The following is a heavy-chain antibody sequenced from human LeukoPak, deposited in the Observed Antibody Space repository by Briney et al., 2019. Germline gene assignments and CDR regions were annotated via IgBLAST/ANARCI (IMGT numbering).Heavy chain of an antibody. CDR2: IYTSGST. V-gene: IGHV4-61*09. D-gene: IGHD4-17*01. CDR1: GGSISSGSYY. Sequence: PSETLSLTCTVSGGSISSGSYYWSWIRQPAGKGLEWIGHIYTSGSTNYNPSLKSRVTISVDTSKNQFSLKLSSVTAADTAVYYCARDRRGDGVDYWGQGTLVTVSS. J-gene: IGHJ4*02. CDR3: ARDRRGDGVDY.